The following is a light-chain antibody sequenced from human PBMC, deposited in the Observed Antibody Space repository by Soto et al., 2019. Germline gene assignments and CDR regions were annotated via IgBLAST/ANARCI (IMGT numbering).Light chain of an antibody. CDR2: GNS. Sequence: QSVLTQPPSVSGAPGQRVTISCTGSSSNIGAGYDVHWYQQLPGTAPKLLIYGNSNRPSGVPDRFSGSKSGTSASLAITGLQAEDEAYYYCPSYDSSRSGSVFGGGTKLTVL. CDR3: PSYDSSRSGSV. J-gene: IGLJ2*01. CDR1: SSNIGAGYD. V-gene: IGLV1-40*01.